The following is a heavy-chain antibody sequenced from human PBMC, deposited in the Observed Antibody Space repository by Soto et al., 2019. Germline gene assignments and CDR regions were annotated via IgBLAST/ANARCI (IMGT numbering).Heavy chain of an antibody. Sequence: GGSLRLSCAASGFTFSNAWMSWVRQAPGKGLEWVGRIKSKTDGGTTDYAAPVKGRFTISRDDSKNALYLQMNSLKTEDTAVYYCTVDTAMAKSRPYYYYYYGMDVWGQGTTVTVSS. CDR2: IKSKTDGGTT. CDR3: TVDTAMAKSRPYYYYYYGMDV. V-gene: IGHV3-15*01. J-gene: IGHJ6*02. D-gene: IGHD5-18*01. CDR1: GFTFSNAW.